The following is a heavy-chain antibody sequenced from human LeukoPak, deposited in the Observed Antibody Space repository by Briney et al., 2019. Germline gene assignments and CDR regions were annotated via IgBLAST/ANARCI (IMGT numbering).Heavy chain of an antibody. CDR3: AKGSGGSGSTDAYDI. CDR1: GFTFSSYA. CDR2: ISGSGYFT. Sequence: GGSLRLSCAASGFTFSSYAMSWVRQAPGKGLEWVSGISGSGYFTYYAGSVKGRFTISRDNSKNTLYLQMNSLRAEDTAAYYCAKGSGGSGSTDAYDIWGQGTMVTVSS. D-gene: IGHD3-10*01. V-gene: IGHV3-23*01. J-gene: IGHJ3*02.